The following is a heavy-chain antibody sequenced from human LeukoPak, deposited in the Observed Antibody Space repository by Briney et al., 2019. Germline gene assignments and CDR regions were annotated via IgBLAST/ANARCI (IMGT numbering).Heavy chain of an antibody. CDR3: ARGDSSGGNWFDP. D-gene: IGHD3-22*01. CDR2: IKQDGSEK. Sequence: GGSLRLSCAASGFTFSTYTMNWVRQAPGKGLEWVANIKQDGSEKYYVDSVKGRFTISRDNAKNSLYLQMNSLRAEDTAVYYCARGDSSGGNWFDPWGQGTLVTVSS. CDR1: GFTFSTYT. V-gene: IGHV3-7*01. J-gene: IGHJ5*02.